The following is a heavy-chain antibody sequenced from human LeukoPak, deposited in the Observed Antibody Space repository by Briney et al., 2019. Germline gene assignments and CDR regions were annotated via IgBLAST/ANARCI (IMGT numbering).Heavy chain of an antibody. CDR2: ISAYNGNT. CDR3: ARFRRVCSSTSCYLPSYFDY. V-gene: IGHV1-18*01. J-gene: IGHJ4*02. CDR1: GYTFTSYG. D-gene: IGHD2-2*01. Sequence: ASVKVSCKASGYTFTSYGISWVRQAPGQGLEWMGWISAYNGNTNYAQKLQGRVTMTTDTSTSTAYMEPRSLRSDDTAVYYCARFRRVCSSTSCYLPSYFDYWGQGTLVTVSS.